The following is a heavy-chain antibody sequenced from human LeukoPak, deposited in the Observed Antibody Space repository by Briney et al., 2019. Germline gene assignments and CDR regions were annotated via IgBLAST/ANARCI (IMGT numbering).Heavy chain of an antibody. Sequence: SETLSLTCTVSGGSISSYYWSWIRQPPGKGLEWIGYIYYSGSTNYNPSLKSRVTISVDTSRNQFSLKLSSVTAADTAVYYCASLYGSGNTDVWGKGTTVTVSS. J-gene: IGHJ6*03. CDR2: IYYSGST. D-gene: IGHD3-10*01. V-gene: IGHV4-59*01. CDR3: ASLYGSGNTDV. CDR1: GGSISSYY.